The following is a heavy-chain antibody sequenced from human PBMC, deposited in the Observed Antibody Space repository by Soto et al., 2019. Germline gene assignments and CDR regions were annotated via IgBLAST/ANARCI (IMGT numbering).Heavy chain of an antibody. V-gene: IGHV3-66*01. Sequence: EVQLVESGGGLVQPGGSLRLSCAASGFTVSSKYMTWVRQAPGKVLEWVSLIQSGGTTYYADSVKGRFTISRDTSENTLHLEIDSLRVEDTSVYYCARDDVLCDGGRCYGIPLDVWRKGATVTVSS. CDR2: IQSGGTT. J-gene: IGHJ6*04. D-gene: IGHD2-15*01. CDR1: GFTVSSKY. CDR3: ARDDVLCDGGRCYGIPLDV.